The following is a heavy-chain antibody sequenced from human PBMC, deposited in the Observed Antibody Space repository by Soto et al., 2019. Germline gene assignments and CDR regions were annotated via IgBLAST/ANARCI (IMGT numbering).Heavy chain of an antibody. CDR1: GYTFTSYG. CDR2: ISAYNGNT. V-gene: IGHV1-18*01. J-gene: IGHJ6*02. CDR3: ASSTNYYYYYGMDV. Sequence: ASVKVSCKASGYTFTSYGISWVRQAPGQGLEWMGWISAYNGNTNYAQKLQGRVTMTTDTSTSTAYMELRSLRSDDTAVYYCASSTNYYYYYGMDVWGQGTTVTV.